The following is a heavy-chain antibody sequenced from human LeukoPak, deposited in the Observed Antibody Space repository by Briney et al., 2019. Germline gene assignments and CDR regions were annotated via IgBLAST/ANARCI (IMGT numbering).Heavy chain of an antibody. D-gene: IGHD3-10*01. V-gene: IGHV4-59*01. Sequence: PSETLSLTCAVSGGSISNSYWSWIRQPPGKGLEWIGYIYYSGNTKYSPSLKSRVTISVDSSKNQFPLNLSSVTAADTAVYYCARDRTGFGELADYWGQGTLVIVSS. J-gene: IGHJ4*02. CDR3: ARDRTGFGELADY. CDR2: IYYSGNT. CDR1: GGSISNSY.